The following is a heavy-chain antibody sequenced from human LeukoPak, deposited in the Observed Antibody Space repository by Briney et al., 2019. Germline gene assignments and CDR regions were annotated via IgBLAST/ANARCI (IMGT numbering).Heavy chain of an antibody. J-gene: IGHJ6*02. CDR2: IYYSGST. CDR1: GGSISSGGYY. D-gene: IGHD2-2*01. Sequence: SETLSLTCTVSGGSISSGGYYWSWIRQHPGKGLEWIGYIYYSGSTYYNPSLKSRVTISVYTSKNQFSLKLSSVTAADTAVYYCAGRYCSSTSCYESYYYYGMDVWGQGTTVTVSS. CDR3: AGRYCSSTSCYESYYYYGMDV. V-gene: IGHV4-31*03.